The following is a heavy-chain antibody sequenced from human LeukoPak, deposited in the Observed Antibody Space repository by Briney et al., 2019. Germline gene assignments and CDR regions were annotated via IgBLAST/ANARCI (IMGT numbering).Heavy chain of an antibody. CDR3: AREEYLLLPYSGDDAFDI. CDR1: GYTFTSYG. CDR2: ISAYNGNT. Sequence: ASVKVSCKASGYTFTSYGISWVRQAPGQGLEWMGWISAYNGNTNYAQKLQGRVTMTTDTSTSTAYMELRSLRSDDTAVYYCAREEYLLLPYSGDDAFDIWGQGTMVTVSS. J-gene: IGHJ3*02. D-gene: IGHD2-2*01. V-gene: IGHV1-18*01.